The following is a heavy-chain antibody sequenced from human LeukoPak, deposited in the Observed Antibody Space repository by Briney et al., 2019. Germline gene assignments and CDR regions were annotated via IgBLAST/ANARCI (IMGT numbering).Heavy chain of an antibody. CDR2: INHSGST. D-gene: IGHD6-13*01. Sequence: SETLSLTCAVYGGSFSGYYWSWIRQPPGKGLEWIGEINHSGSTNYNPSLKSRVTISVDTSENQFSLKLSSVTAADTAVYYCARQYSSSPRFAYWGQGTLVTVSS. J-gene: IGHJ4*02. V-gene: IGHV4-34*01. CDR1: GGSFSGYY. CDR3: ARQYSSSPRFAY.